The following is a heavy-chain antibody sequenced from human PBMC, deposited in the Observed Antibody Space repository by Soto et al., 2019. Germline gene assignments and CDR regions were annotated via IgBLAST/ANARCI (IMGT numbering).Heavy chain of an antibody. CDR2: INPSGGST. J-gene: IGHJ6*02. V-gene: IGHV1-46*01. CDR1: GYTLTSYY. D-gene: IGHD2-21*02. CDR3: ARDKPAHDFVHGSYYYYGMDV. Sequence: ASVKVSCKASGYTLTSYYMHWVRQSPRQGLEWMGIINPSGGSTSYAQKFQGRVTMTRDTSTSTVYMELSSLRSEDTAVYYCARDKPAHDFVHGSYYYYGMDVWGQGTTVTVSS.